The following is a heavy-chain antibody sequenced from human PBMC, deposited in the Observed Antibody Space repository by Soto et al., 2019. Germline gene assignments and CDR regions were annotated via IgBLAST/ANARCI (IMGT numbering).Heavy chain of an antibody. D-gene: IGHD3-10*01. V-gene: IGHV3-30*03. CDR1: GFTFSKHG. Sequence: QVQLVESGGGVVQPGRSLRLSCAASGFTFSKHGMHWVRQAPGKGLEWVAFTSFDGSNRYYADSMKGRFTIARDNSKNTLYLQMNSLRAEDTAVYYCARDVYYYGTGSYYIDYWGQGIVVTVSS. CDR2: TSFDGSNR. J-gene: IGHJ4*02. CDR3: ARDVYYYGTGSYYIDY.